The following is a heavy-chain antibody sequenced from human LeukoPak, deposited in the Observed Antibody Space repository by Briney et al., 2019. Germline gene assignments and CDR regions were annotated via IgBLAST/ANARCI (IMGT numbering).Heavy chain of an antibody. V-gene: IGHV3-21*04. CDR2: ISSSSSYI. Sequence: PGGSLRLSCAASGFTFSSYSMNWVRQAPGKGLEWVSSISSSSSYIYYADSVKGRFTISRDNAKNSLYLQMNSLRAEDTAVYYCARGVITMVRGVIKYYGMDVWGQGTTVTVSS. CDR1: GFTFSSYS. D-gene: IGHD3-10*01. CDR3: ARGVITMVRGVIKYYGMDV. J-gene: IGHJ6*02.